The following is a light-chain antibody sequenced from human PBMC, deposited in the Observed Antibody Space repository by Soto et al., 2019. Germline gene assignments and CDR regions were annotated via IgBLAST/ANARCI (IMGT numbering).Light chain of an antibody. CDR2: EDS. CDR3: CSYAGSNTPVV. J-gene: IGLJ2*01. CDR1: SSDIDIANYNH. V-gene: IGLV2-23*01. Sequence: QSALTQPASVSGSPGQSITISCTGTSSDIDIANYNHVSWYQQHPGKAPKLMIYEDSQRPSGVSNRFSGSKSGNTASLTISWLQAEDEAHYYCCSYAGSNTPVVFGGGTKLTVL.